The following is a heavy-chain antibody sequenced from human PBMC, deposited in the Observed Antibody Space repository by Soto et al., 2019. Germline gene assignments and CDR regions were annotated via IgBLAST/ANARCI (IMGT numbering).Heavy chain of an antibody. Sequence: EVQLVESGGGLVKPGGSLRLSCAASGFTFSNAWMSWVRQAPGKGLEWVGRIKSKTDGGTTDYAAPVKGRFTISRDDSKNTLYLQMNSLKTEDTAVYYCTTEHDFWSGHPFDYWGQGTLVTVSS. J-gene: IGHJ4*02. D-gene: IGHD3-3*01. CDR2: IKSKTDGGTT. V-gene: IGHV3-15*01. CDR3: TTEHDFWSGHPFDY. CDR1: GFTFSNAW.